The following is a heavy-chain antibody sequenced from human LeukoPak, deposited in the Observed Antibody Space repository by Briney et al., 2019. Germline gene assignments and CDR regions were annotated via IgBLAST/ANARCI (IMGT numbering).Heavy chain of an antibody. D-gene: IGHD3-22*01. CDR3: ARTYYYDTCFDY. CDR1: GFTVSSNY. CDR2: ISYDGSNK. Sequence: GGSLRLSCAASGFTVSSNYMSWVRQAPGKGLEWVAVISYDGSNKYYADSVKGRFTISRDNSKNTLYLQMNSLRAEDTAVYYCARTYYYDTCFDYWGQGTLVTVSS. J-gene: IGHJ4*02. V-gene: IGHV3-30-3*01.